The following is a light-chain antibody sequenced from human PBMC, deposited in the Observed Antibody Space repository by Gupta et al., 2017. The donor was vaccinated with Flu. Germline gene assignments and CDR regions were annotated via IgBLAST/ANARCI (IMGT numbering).Light chain of an antibody. Sequence: IVMPHSSATLSVSPGEIATISSRASQSGSSNLACYQQKPGQAPRLLLYCASTRATGVPARFSGSGGGTEFTLTISSLQSEDYAGYYCQQYNNWTPLTFGGGTKVEIK. CDR1: QSGSSN. V-gene: IGKV3-15*01. CDR2: CAS. J-gene: IGKJ4*01. CDR3: QQYNNWTPLT.